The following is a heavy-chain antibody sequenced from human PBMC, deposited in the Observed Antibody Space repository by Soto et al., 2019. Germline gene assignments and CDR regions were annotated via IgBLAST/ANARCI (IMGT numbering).Heavy chain of an antibody. J-gene: IGHJ4*02. CDR3: TTSYNWNGYYFDY. Sequence: EVQLVESGGGLVKPGGSLRLSCAASGFTFSNAWMSWVRQAPGKGLEWVGRIKSKTDGGTKDYAAPVKGRFTISRDDSENTLYLQMNSLKTEDTAVYYCTTSYNWNGYYFDYWGQGTLVTVSS. CDR1: GFTFSNAW. D-gene: IGHD1-1*01. CDR2: IKSKTDGGTK. V-gene: IGHV3-15*01.